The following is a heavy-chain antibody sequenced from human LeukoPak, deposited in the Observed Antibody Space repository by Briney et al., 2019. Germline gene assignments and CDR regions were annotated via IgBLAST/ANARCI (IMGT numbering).Heavy chain of an antibody. CDR3: ARDTSNPEKLRYFDWSYYYGMDV. CDR1: GGSVSSGSYY. Sequence: SSETLSLTCTVSGGSVSSGSYYWSWIRQPPGKGLEWIGYIYYSGSTNYNPSLKSRVTISVDTSKNQFSLKLSSVTAADTAVYYCARDTSNPEKLRYFDWSYYYGMDVWGKGTTVTVSS. D-gene: IGHD3-9*01. V-gene: IGHV4-61*01. J-gene: IGHJ6*04. CDR2: IYYSGST.